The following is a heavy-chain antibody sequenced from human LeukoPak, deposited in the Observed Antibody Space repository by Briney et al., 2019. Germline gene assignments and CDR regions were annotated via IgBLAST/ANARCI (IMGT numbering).Heavy chain of an antibody. V-gene: IGHV3-21*01. CDR3: AIGHIFGVVILDY. CDR2: ISSSSSYI. CDR1: GFTFSSYS. D-gene: IGHD3-3*02. Sequence: GSLRLSCAASGFTFSSYSMNWVRQAPGKGLEWVSSISSSSSYIYYADSVKGRFTISRDNAKNSLYLQMNSLRAEDTAVYYCAIGHIFGVVILDYWGQGTLVTVSS. J-gene: IGHJ4*02.